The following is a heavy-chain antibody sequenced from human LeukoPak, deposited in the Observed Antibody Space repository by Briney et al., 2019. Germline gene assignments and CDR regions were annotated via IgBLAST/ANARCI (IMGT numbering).Heavy chain of an antibody. CDR3: ARGSSSWYY. V-gene: IGHV1-3*01. CDR2: IIAGNGNT. J-gene: IGHJ4*02. Sequence: ASVKVSCKTSGYVFTTYAIHWVRQAPGQRLEWMGWIIAGNGNTKYSQKFQGRVSITRDTSASTAYMELSSLRSEDTAVYYCARGSSSWYYWGQGTLVTVSS. CDR1: GYVFTTYA. D-gene: IGHD6-13*01.